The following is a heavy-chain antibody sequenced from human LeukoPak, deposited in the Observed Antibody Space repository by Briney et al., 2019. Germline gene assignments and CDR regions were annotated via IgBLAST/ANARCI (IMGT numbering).Heavy chain of an antibody. CDR1: GFTFSSYA. J-gene: IGHJ4*02. CDR2: ISGSGGST. V-gene: IGHV3-23*01. CDR3: AKDERGGLLWFQEYFDY. D-gene: IGHD3-10*01. Sequence: GGSLRLSCAASGFTFSSYAMSWVRQAPGKGLEWVSAISGSGGSTYYADSVKGRFTISRDNSKNTLYLQMNSLRAEDTAVYYCAKDERGGLLWFQEYFDYWGQGTLVTVSS.